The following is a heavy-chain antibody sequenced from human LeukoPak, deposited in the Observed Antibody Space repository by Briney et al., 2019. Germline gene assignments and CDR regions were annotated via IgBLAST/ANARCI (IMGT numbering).Heavy chain of an antibody. Sequence: GGSLRLSCPASGFIFSDYYMYWIRQAPGKGLEWLSYISKSGDTIYYADSVKGRFTISRDNSKNTLYLQMNSLRAEDTAVYYCARRYSSSWYEYFQHWGQGTLVTVSS. CDR3: ARRYSSSWYEYFQH. CDR1: GFIFSDYY. J-gene: IGHJ1*01. CDR2: ISKSGDTI. D-gene: IGHD6-13*01. V-gene: IGHV3-11*01.